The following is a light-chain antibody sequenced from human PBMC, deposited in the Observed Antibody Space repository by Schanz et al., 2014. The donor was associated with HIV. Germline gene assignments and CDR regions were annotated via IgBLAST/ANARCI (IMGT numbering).Light chain of an antibody. V-gene: IGKV3-20*01. J-gene: IGKJ2*01. CDR2: DAS. Sequence: EIVLTQSPATLSLSPGETATLSCRASQHITNYLAWYQQKPGQAPRLLIYDASTRATGIPARFSGSGSGTDFTLTINRLEPEDFAVYYCQQYGSSKYTFGQGTKLEIK. CDR1: QHITNY. CDR3: QQYGSSKYT.